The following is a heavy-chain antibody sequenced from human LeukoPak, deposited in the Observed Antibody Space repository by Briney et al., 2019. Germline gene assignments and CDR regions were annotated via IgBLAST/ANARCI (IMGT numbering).Heavy chain of an antibody. Sequence: ASVNVSCKAYGYTFTSYGVSWVRQAAGQGLEWMGLISAYNGHTNYVQRLQGRVIMTTDTTTGTAYMDMRNLTEDDTGIYYCARKIPAVRTLQAIDYWGQGTLVTVSS. D-gene: IGHD1-1*01. CDR3: ARKIPAVRTLQAIDY. CDR2: ISAYNGHT. J-gene: IGHJ4*02. V-gene: IGHV1-18*04. CDR1: GYTFTSYG.